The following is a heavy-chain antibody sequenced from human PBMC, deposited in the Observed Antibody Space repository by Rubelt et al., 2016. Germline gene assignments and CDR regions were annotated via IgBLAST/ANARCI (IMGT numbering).Heavy chain of an antibody. V-gene: IGHV3-33*01. D-gene: IGHD3-22*01. J-gene: IGHJ6*03. CDR3: ARIGYYYYMDV. CDR2: IWYDGSNK. Sequence: IWYDGSNKYYADSVKGRFTISRDNSKNTLYLQMNSLRAEDTAVYYCARIGYYYYMDVWGKGTTVTVSS.